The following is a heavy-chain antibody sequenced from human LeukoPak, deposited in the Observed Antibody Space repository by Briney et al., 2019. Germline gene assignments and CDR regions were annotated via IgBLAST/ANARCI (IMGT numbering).Heavy chain of an antibody. CDR2: ISGSGGST. CDR3: ANWPTSTYYYYGMDV. J-gene: IGHJ6*02. CDR1: GFTFSSYA. Sequence: GGSLRLSCAASGFTFSSYAMSWVRQAPGKGLEWVSAISGSGGSTYYADSVEGRFTISRDNSKNTLYLQMNSLRAEDTAVYYCANWPTSTYYYYGMDVWGQGTTVTVSS. V-gene: IGHV3-23*01.